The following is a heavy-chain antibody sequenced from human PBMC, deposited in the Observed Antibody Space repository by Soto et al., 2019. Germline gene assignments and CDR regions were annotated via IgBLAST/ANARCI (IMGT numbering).Heavy chain of an antibody. CDR3: ARDLSGVGLRMDV. Sequence: VQVVESGGGLVKPGGSLRLSCAASGFTFNTYNMNWVRQAPGKGLEWVSSISSSSSYIYYADSVKGRFTISRDNAKNSLYLQMNSLRAEDTAVYYCARDLSGVGLRMDVWGKGTTVTVSS. J-gene: IGHJ6*03. CDR1: GFTFNTYN. D-gene: IGHD3-3*01. V-gene: IGHV3-21*01. CDR2: ISSSSSYI.